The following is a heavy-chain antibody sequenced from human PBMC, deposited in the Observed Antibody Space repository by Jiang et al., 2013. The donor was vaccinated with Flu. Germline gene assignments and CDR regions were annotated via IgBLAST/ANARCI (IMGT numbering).Heavy chain of an antibody. Sequence: GSGLVKPAQTLSLTCIVSSGSISSGDYYWSWIRQPPGKGLEWIGYIYYSGTTDSNPSLKSRVDLSIDTAKNQFSLNLRSVTAADTAEYYCARGPGDPRSIFGVLIIPRFDSWGQGTLVTVSS. D-gene: IGHD3-3*01. V-gene: IGHV4-30-4*01. CDR2: IYYSGTT. CDR1: SGSISSGDYY. J-gene: IGHJ4*02. CDR3: ARGPGDPRSIFGVLIIPRFDS.